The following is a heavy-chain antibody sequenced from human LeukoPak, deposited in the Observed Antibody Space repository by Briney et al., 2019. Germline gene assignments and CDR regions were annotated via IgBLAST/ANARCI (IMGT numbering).Heavy chain of an antibody. D-gene: IGHD1-7*01. CDR2: MNPNSGNT. J-gene: IGHJ4*02. CDR3: AIRTTSSIFDY. CDR1: GFTFTSYD. V-gene: IGHV1-8*03. Sequence: ASVKVSCKASGFTFTSYDINWVRQATGQGLEWMGWMNPNSGNTGYAQKFQGRVTITRNTSISTAYMELSGLRSEDTAVYYCAIRTTSSIFDYWGQGTLVTVSS.